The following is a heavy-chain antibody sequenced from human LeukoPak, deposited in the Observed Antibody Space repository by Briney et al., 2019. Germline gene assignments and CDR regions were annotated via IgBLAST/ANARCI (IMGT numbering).Heavy chain of an antibody. Sequence: GGSLRLSCAVSGFTFSSYAMNWVRQAPGKGLEWVSGIRGSGSSTYYADSVKGRFTISRDNSKKTLYLQTNSLRAEDTAIYYCAKAGGLRVAALQGYFDYWGQGTLVSVSS. D-gene: IGHD2-15*01. CDR2: IRGSGSST. CDR3: AKAGGLRVAALQGYFDY. J-gene: IGHJ4*02. CDR1: GFTFSSYA. V-gene: IGHV3-23*01.